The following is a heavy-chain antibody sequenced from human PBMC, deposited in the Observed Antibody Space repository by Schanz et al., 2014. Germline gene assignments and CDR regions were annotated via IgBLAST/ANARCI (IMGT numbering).Heavy chain of an antibody. J-gene: IGHJ3*02. V-gene: IGHV3-23*04. D-gene: IGHD2-15*01. CDR1: GFSFSNYA. CDR2: ISNSGDYT. Sequence: EVQLVESGGGLVQPGGSLRLSCAGSGFSFSNYAMTWVRQAPGKGLEWVSGISNSGDYTYSADSVKGRFTISRDNSKNTLYLQMHNLRAEDTAVYHCAKAIVAAPYGVFDIWGQGTMVTVSS. CDR3: AKAIVAAPYGVFDI.